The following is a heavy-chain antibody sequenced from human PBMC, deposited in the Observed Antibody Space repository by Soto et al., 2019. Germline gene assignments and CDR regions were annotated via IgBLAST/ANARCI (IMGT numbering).Heavy chain of an antibody. Sequence: SETLSLTCTVSGGSISSYYWSWIRQPPGKGLEWIGYIYYSGGTNYNPSLKSRVTISVDTSKNQFSLKLSSVTTADTAVYYCARSDFWSGYFFDYWGQGTLVTVSS. CDR2: IYYSGGT. J-gene: IGHJ4*02. D-gene: IGHD3-3*01. CDR1: GGSISSYY. V-gene: IGHV4-59*01. CDR3: ARSDFWSGYFFDY.